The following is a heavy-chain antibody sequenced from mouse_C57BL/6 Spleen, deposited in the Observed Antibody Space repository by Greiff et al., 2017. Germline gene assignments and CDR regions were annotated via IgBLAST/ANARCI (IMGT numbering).Heavy chain of an antibody. CDR3: ARRSDGYYGAMDY. J-gene: IGHJ4*01. V-gene: IGHV1-72*01. D-gene: IGHD2-3*01. CDR2: IDPNSGGT. Sequence: VKQRPGRGLEWIGRIDPNSGGTKYNEKFKSKATLTVDKPSSTAYMQLSSLTSEDSAVYYCARRSDGYYGAMDYWGQGTSVTVSS.